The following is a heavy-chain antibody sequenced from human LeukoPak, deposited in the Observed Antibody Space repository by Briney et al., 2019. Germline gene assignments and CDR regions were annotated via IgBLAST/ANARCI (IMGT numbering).Heavy chain of an antibody. Sequence: GGSLRLSCAASGFTFSSYGMHWVRQAPGKGLEWVALIRYDGSNKYYADSVKGRFTISRNNSKNTLNLQMNSLRVEDTAVYYCAKGYGSGSSSSDYWGQGTLVTVSS. D-gene: IGHD3-10*01. V-gene: IGHV3-30*02. CDR1: GFTFSSYG. CDR3: AKGYGSGSSSSDY. CDR2: IRYDGSNK. J-gene: IGHJ4*02.